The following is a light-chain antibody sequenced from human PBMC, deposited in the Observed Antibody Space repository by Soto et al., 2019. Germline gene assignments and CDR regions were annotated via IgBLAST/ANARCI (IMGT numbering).Light chain of an antibody. Sequence: DIQLTQSPSFLSASVGDRFTITCRAIQGISSYLAWYQQKPGKAPKLLIYAASTLQSGVPSRFSGSGSGTEFTLTISSLQPEDFATYYCQHYNSYGTFGQGTKVDTK. CDR2: AAS. CDR1: QGISSY. CDR3: QHYNSYGT. V-gene: IGKV1-9*01. J-gene: IGKJ1*01.